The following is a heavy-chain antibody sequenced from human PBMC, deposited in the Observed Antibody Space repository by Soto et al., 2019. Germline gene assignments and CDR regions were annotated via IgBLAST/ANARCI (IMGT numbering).Heavy chain of an antibody. CDR2: ISGSGGMT. CDR1: GFAVGNYP. D-gene: IGHD3-10*01. V-gene: IGHV3-23*01. CDR3: AKDRTMARGIRAFDI. Sequence: EAQLLQSGGGLVPPGGSLRLSCVASGFAVGNYPMAWVRQTPGKGLQWISTISGSGGMTDYEDSVRGRFTVSIDHSKDTVHLQMTSLRADDTAVYYCAKDRTMARGIRAFDIWGQGTTVTISS. J-gene: IGHJ3*02.